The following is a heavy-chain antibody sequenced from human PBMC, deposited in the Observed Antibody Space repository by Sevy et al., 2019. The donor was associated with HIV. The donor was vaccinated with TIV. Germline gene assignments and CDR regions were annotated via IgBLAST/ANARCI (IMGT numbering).Heavy chain of an antibody. V-gene: IGHV3-7*01. J-gene: IGHJ6*02. Sequence: LRLSCAASGFTFSSYWMSWVRQAPGKGLEWVANIKQDGSEKYYVDSVKGRFTISRDNAKNSLYLQMNSLRAEDTAVYYCARIGCSSTSCYIRGFFYGYYYYGMDVWGQGTTVTVSS. CDR1: GFTFSSYW. CDR3: ARIGCSSTSCYIRGFFYGYYYYGMDV. D-gene: IGHD2-2*02. CDR2: IKQDGSEK.